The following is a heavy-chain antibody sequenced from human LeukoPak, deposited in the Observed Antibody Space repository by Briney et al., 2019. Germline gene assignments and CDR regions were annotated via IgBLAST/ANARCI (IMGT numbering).Heavy chain of an antibody. J-gene: IGHJ5*02. V-gene: IGHV4-39*07. D-gene: IGHD3-16*01. CDR3: ARDDGGGSPDP. CDR2: IYYSGST. Sequence: SETLSLSCTVSGGSIRSSSYYWGWIRQPPGKGLEWIGSIYYSGSTYYNPSLKSRVTISVDTSKNQFSLKLSSVTAADTAVYYCARDDGGGSPDPWGQGTLVTISS. CDR1: GGSIRSSSYY.